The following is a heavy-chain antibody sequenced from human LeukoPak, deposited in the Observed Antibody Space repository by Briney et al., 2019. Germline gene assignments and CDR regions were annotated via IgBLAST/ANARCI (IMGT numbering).Heavy chain of an antibody. CDR1: GFTFSSYA. Sequence: QPGGSLRLSCAASGFTFSSYAMSWVRQAPGKGLEWVSAISGSGGSTYYADSVKGRFTISRDNSKNTLYLQMNGLRAEDTAVYYCAKGGNTAMVINPDAFDIWGQGTTVTVSS. CDR2: ISGSGGST. CDR3: AKGGNTAMVINPDAFDI. V-gene: IGHV3-23*01. D-gene: IGHD5-18*01. J-gene: IGHJ3*02.